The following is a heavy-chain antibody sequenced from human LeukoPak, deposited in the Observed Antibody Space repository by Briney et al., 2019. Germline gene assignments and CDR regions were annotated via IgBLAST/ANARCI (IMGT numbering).Heavy chain of an antibody. CDR3: ATSDLEWLLLKLDY. D-gene: IGHD3-3*01. CDR2: FDPEDGET. Sequence: ASVKVSCKVSGYTLTELSMHWVRQAPGKGLEWMGGFDPEDGETIYAQKFQGRVTMTEDTSTDTAYMELSSLRSEDTAVYYCATSDLEWLLLKLDYWGQGTLVTVSS. J-gene: IGHJ4*02. V-gene: IGHV1-24*01. CDR1: GYTLTELS.